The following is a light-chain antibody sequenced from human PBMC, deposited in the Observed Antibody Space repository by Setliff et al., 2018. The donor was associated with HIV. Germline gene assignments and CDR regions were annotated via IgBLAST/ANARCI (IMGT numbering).Light chain of an antibody. CDR2: EVR. Sequence: QSALTQPASVSGSPGQSITISCTGTSSDVGRYNYVSWYQQHPGKAPKLIIYEVRNRPSGVSNRFSGSKSGNTASLTISGLQAEDEADYYCSSYAITNTLPFGTGTKVTVL. V-gene: IGLV2-14*01. CDR1: SSDVGRYNY. CDR3: SSYAITNTLP. J-gene: IGLJ1*01.